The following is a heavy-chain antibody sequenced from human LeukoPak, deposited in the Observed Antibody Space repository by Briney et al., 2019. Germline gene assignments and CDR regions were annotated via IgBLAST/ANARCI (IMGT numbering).Heavy chain of an antibody. CDR3: AGPPLTSLSVGGYYEAGPYFDF. CDR1: GGSISRGSYY. D-gene: IGHD3-22*01. J-gene: IGHJ4*02. Sequence: SQTLSLTCIVSGGSISRGSYYWNWIRQPAGKGLEWMGRIYNSGSTNYNPSLKSRVSISTDMSKNQVSLTLNSVTAADTAVYYCAGPPLTSLSVGGYYEAGPYFDFWGQGALVTVSS. V-gene: IGHV4-61*02. CDR2: IYNSGST.